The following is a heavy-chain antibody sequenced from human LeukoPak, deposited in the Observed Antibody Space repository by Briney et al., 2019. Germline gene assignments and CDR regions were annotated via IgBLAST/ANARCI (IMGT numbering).Heavy chain of an antibody. Sequence: PGGSLRLSCAASGFTFSSYWMTWVRQAPGKGLEWVANIKQDGSEKYYEDSVKGRFTISRDNAKNSLYLQMNSLRAEDTAVYYCARGVPTGIDYFDYWGQGTLVTVSS. CDR2: IKQDGSEK. CDR3: ARGVPTGIDYFDY. D-gene: IGHD1-1*01. CDR1: GFTFSSYW. J-gene: IGHJ4*02. V-gene: IGHV3-7*01.